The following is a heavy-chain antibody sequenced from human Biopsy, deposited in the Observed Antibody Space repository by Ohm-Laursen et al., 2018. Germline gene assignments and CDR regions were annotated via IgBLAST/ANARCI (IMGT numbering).Heavy chain of an antibody. V-gene: IGHV4-4*07. J-gene: IGHJ5*02. Sequence: SETLSLTCTVTGGLISSYYWSWIRQSAATGLEWIGRIYIDGTTDYNPSLKNRVSMSVDSSKRQFSLRLTSLSAADTARYYCARPPPLIERVVESWFDPWGPGILVTVSS. CDR1: GGLISSYY. D-gene: IGHD3-16*02. CDR3: ARPPPLIERVVESWFDP. CDR2: IYIDGTT.